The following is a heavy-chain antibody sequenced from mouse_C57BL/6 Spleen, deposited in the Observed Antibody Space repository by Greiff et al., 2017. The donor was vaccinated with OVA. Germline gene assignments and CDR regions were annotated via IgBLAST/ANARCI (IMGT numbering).Heavy chain of an antibody. D-gene: IGHD1-1*01. Sequence: EVKVVESGGGLVKPGGSLKLSCAASGFTFSSYAMSWVRQTPEKRLEWVATISDGGSYTYYPDNVTGRFTISRDNAKNNLYLQMSHLKSEDTAMYYCARGRRTTGYFDYWGQGTTLTVAS. CDR2: ISDGGSYT. V-gene: IGHV5-4*03. CDR3: ARGRRTTGYFDY. J-gene: IGHJ2*01. CDR1: GFTFSSYA.